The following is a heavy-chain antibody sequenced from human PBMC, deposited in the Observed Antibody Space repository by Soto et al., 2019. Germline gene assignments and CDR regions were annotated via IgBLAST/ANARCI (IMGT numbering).Heavy chain of an antibody. CDR3: ATGGGYDPGRYGMDV. J-gene: IGHJ6*02. V-gene: IGHV6-1*01. CDR1: GDRFSSNSAA. CDR2: TYYRSKWYN. Sequence: SQTLSLPCAISGDRFSSNSAAWNWIRQSPSRGLEWLGRTYYRSKWYNDYAVSVKSRITINPDTSKNQFSLQLNSVTPEDTAVYYCATGGGYDPGRYGMDVWGQGTTVTVSS. D-gene: IGHD5-12*01.